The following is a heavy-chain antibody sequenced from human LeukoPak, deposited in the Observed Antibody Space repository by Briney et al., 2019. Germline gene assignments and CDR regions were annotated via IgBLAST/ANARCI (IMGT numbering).Heavy chain of an antibody. Sequence: PSETLSLTCAVYGGSFSGYYWSWIRQPPGKGLEWIGEINHSGSTNYNPSLKSRVTISVDTSKNQFSLKLSSVTAADTAVYYCARGRGYFGWLLQFDYWGQGTLVTVSS. J-gene: IGHJ4*02. V-gene: IGHV4-34*01. CDR1: GGSFSGYY. D-gene: IGHD3-9*01. CDR3: ARGRGYFGWLLQFDY. CDR2: INHSGST.